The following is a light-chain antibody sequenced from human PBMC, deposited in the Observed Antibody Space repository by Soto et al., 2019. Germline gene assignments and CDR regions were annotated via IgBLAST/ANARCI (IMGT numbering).Light chain of an antibody. CDR2: EVS. J-gene: IGLJ2*01. Sequence: QSVLTQPASVSGSPGQSITISCTGTSSDVGGYNYVSWYQQHPGKAPKLMIYEVSNRPSGVSNRFSGSKSGNTASLTISGLQAEDEADYSCSSYTSSSTPVVFGGGTKLTV. CDR3: SSYTSSSTPVV. CDR1: SSDVGGYNY. V-gene: IGLV2-14*01.